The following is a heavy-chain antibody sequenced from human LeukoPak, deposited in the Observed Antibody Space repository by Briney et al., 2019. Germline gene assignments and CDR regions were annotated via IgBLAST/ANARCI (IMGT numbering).Heavy chain of an antibody. J-gene: IGHJ4*02. Sequence: KPSQTLSLTCTVSGGSISSGSYYWSWIRQPPGKGLEWIGYIYYSGSTNNNPSLKSRVTISVDTSKNQFSLKLISVTAADTAVYYCARAGEMATILNYFDYWGQGTLVTVSS. CDR1: GGSISSGSYY. CDR3: ARAGEMATILNYFDY. CDR2: IYYSGST. V-gene: IGHV4-61*01. D-gene: IGHD5-24*01.